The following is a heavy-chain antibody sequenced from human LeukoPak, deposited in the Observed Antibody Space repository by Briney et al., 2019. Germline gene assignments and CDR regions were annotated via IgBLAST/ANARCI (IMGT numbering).Heavy chain of an antibody. V-gene: IGHV3-21*01. J-gene: IGHJ4*02. CDR2: ISSSSSYI. CDR1: GFTFSTYS. D-gene: IGHD6-13*01. Sequence: GGSLRLSCEASGFTFSTYSMNWVRLAPGKGLEWVSSISSSSSYIYYADSVKGRFTISGDNAKNSLYLQMNSLRADNTAVYYCARVIEAAGTVDYWGQGTLVTVSS. CDR3: ARVIEAAGTVDY.